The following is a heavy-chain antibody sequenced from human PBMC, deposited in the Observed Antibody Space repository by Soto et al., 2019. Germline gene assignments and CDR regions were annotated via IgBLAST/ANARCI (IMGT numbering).Heavy chain of an antibody. D-gene: IGHD2-2*01. Sequence: QMQLVQSGPEVKKPGTSVKVSCKASGFTFTSSAVQWVRQARGQRLEWIGWIVVGSGNTNYAQKFQERVTITRDMSTSTAYMELSSLRSEDTAVYYCAARLYGVPAAMPDYWGQGTLVTVSS. J-gene: IGHJ4*02. CDR3: AARLYGVPAAMPDY. CDR2: IVVGSGNT. V-gene: IGHV1-58*01. CDR1: GFTFTSSA.